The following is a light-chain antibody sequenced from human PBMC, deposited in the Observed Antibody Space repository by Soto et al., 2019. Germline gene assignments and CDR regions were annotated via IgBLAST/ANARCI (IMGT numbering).Light chain of an antibody. CDR2: EVS. CDR3: SSYTSSSTYYV. Sequence: QSVLTQPASVSGSPGQSITISCTVTSSDVGGYNYVSWYQQHPGKAPKLMIYEVSNRPSAVSNRFSGSKSGNTASLTISGLQAEDEADYYCSSYTSSSTYYVFGTGTKVTVL. J-gene: IGLJ1*01. V-gene: IGLV2-14*01. CDR1: SSDVGGYNY.